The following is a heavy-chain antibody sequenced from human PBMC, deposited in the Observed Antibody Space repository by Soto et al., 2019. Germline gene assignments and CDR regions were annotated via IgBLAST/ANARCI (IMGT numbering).Heavy chain of an antibody. D-gene: IGHD5-12*01. V-gene: IGHV4-61*01. J-gene: IGHJ4*02. Sequence: SETLSLTCTVSGGSVSSGSYYWSWIRQPPGKGLEWIGYIYYSGSTNYNPSLKSRVTISVDTSKNQFSLKLSSVTAADTAVYYCARGSVEMATIISENNWGQGTLVTVSS. CDR2: IYYSGST. CDR1: GGSVSSGSYY. CDR3: ARGSVEMATIISENN.